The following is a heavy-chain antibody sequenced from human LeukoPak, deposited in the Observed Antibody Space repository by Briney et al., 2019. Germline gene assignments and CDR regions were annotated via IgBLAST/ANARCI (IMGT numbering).Heavy chain of an antibody. CDR1: GGSISSGSYY. D-gene: IGHD1-7*01. CDR3: ARDRRTGTTFSFDY. Sequence: SETLSLTCTVSGGSISSGSYYWSWIRQPAGKGLEWIRRIYTSGSTNYNPSLKSRVTISVDTSKSQFSLKLSSVTAADTAVYYCARDRRTGTTFSFDYWGQGTLVTVSS. CDR2: IYTSGST. J-gene: IGHJ4*02. V-gene: IGHV4-61*02.